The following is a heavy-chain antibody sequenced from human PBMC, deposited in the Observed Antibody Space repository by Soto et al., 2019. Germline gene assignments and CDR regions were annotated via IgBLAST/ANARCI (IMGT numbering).Heavy chain of an antibody. CDR1: GYTFTSYA. D-gene: IGHD5-18*01. V-gene: IGHV1-3*01. Sequence: ASVKVSCKASGYTFTSYAMHWVRQAPGQRLEWMGWINAGNGNTKYSQKFQGRVTITRDTSASTAYMELSSLRSEDTAVYYCASTQRGYSYGYYCYYYYGMDVWGQGTTVTVSS. CDR3: ASTQRGYSYGYYCYYYYGMDV. CDR2: INAGNGNT. J-gene: IGHJ6*02.